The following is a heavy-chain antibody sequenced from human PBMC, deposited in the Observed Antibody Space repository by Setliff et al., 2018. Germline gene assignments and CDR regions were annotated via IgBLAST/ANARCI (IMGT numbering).Heavy chain of an antibody. V-gene: IGHV1-69*05. CDR1: GGTFGNYG. Sequence: ASVKVSCKASGGTFGNYGVSWVRQAPGQGLEWMGGTIPLFGTTDYAQKFHGRVTIITDESTSTAYMELSSLTSDDTAVYYCAREGVDTRSSTDYRYYMDVWGQGTTVTVSS. CDR3: AREGVDTRSSTDYRYYMDV. J-gene: IGHJ6*03. CDR2: TIPLFGTT. D-gene: IGHD5-18*01.